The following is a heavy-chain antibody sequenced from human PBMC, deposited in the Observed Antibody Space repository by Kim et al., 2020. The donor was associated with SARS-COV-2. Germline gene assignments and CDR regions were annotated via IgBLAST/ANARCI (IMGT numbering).Heavy chain of an antibody. V-gene: IGHV3-49*04. CDR3: TRATNIGSWAYYYYYSMEA. D-gene: IGHD1-26*01. CDR2: IRSKAYGGTT. CDR1: GFTFGDSA. J-gene: IGHJ6*03. Sequence: GGSLRLSCTASGFTFGDSAMSWVRQAPGKGLEWVGFIRSKAYGGTTEYAASVKGRFTISRDDSKSISYLQRNSLKTEDTAVYYCTRATNIGSWAYYYYYSMEAWGKGTTVTVSS.